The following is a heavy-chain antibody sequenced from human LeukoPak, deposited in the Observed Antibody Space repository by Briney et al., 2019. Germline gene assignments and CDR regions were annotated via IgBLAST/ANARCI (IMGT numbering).Heavy chain of an antibody. CDR1: GFTFSSSR. J-gene: IGHJ5*02. D-gene: IGHD6-13*01. CDR3: ARGNQAAAS. CDR2: ISSRGTTK. Sequence: GGSLRLSCEVSGFTFSSSRMNWVRQAPGKGLEWVSYISSRGTTKHYADSVKGRFTISRDNAKNALYLQMNSLRAEDTAVYYCARGNQAAASWGQGTLVTVSS. V-gene: IGHV3-48*01.